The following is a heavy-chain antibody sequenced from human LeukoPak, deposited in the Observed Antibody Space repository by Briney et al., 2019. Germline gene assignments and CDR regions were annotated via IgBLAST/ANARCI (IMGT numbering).Heavy chain of an antibody. CDR2: IKQDGSEK. CDR1: GFTFINAW. D-gene: IGHD3-3*01. V-gene: IGHV3-7*03. CDR3: ARFGAEADYFDY. J-gene: IGHJ4*02. Sequence: PGGSLRLSCAASGFTFINAWMNWVRQAPGKGLEWVANIKQDGSEKYYVDSVKGRFTISRDNAKNSLYLQMNSLRAEDTAVYYCARFGAEADYFDYWGQGTLVTVSS.